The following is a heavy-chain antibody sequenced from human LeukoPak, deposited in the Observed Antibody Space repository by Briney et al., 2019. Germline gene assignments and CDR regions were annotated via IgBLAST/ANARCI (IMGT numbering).Heavy chain of an antibody. CDR3: ARARHGILAGYYLDY. CDR2: TWYDGSNK. J-gene: IGHJ4*02. V-gene: IGHV3-33*01. Sequence: QPRQSLRLSCAPSGFTLSSYGMHWVRHAPGKGLGWVAVTWYDGSNKYYAESVQSRFTISRDNSKDTLYLQMSSLRAEDTAVYYCARARHGILAGYYLDYWGQGTLVTVSS. CDR1: GFTLSSYG. D-gene: IGHD3-9*01.